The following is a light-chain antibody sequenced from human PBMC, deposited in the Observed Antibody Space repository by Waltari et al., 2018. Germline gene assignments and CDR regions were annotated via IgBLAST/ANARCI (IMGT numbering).Light chain of an antibody. CDR2: DVS. CDR3: QHYNSWPPYT. V-gene: IGKV3-15*01. J-gene: IGKJ2*01. Sequence: EIVMTQSPVTLSVSPGERATLSCRASPSVSSNLAWYQHKPGQAPRLLIYDVSTRATGIPARCSGSRSGTEFTLTISSLQSEDFAVYYCQHYNSWPPYTFGQGTNLEIK. CDR1: PSVSSN.